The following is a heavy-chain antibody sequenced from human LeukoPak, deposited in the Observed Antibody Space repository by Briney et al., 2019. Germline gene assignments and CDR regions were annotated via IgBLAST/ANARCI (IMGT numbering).Heavy chain of an antibody. Sequence: SETLSLTCTVSGGSISNYYWSWIRQPPGKALEWIGYIYYTGTTKYNPSLKSRATISPDTSKNQFSLKLTSVTAADTALFFCARGYDIDVWGQGTTVTVS. J-gene: IGHJ6*02. CDR1: GGSISNYY. CDR3: ARGYDIDV. CDR2: IYYTGTT. V-gene: IGHV4-59*01.